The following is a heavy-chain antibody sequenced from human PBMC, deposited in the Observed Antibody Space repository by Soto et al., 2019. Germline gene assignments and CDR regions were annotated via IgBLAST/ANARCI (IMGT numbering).Heavy chain of an antibody. V-gene: IGHV3-9*01. CDR3: AKDHYASSSDLYYFDY. J-gene: IGHJ4*02. Sequence: GGSLRLSCAASGFTFDDYAMHWVRQAPGKGLEWVSGISWNSGSIGYADSVKGRFTISRDNAKNSLYLQMNSLRAEDTALYYCAKDHYASSSDLYYFDYWGQGTLVTVSS. CDR2: ISWNSGSI. D-gene: IGHD6-6*01. CDR1: GFTFDDYA.